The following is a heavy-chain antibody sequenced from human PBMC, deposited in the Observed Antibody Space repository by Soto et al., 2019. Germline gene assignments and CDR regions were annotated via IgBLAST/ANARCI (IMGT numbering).Heavy chain of an antibody. CDR2: IYYSGST. J-gene: IGHJ3*02. V-gene: IGHV4-39*01. CDR1: GGSISSSSYY. D-gene: IGHD3-9*01. CDR3: ASPDDIGRAFDI. Sequence: QLQLQESGPGLVKPSETLSLTCTVSGGSISSSSYYWGWIRQPPGKGLEWIGSIYYSGSTYYNPSLKRRVNISVDTSKNQFSLKLSSVTDADTAVYYCASPDDIGRAFDIWGKGTIVNVSS.